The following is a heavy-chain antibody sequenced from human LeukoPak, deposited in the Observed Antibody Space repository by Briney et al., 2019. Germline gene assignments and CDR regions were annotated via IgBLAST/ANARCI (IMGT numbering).Heavy chain of an antibody. CDR1: GFTFSSYE. Sequence: PGGSLRLSCAAPGFTFSSYEMNWVRQAPGKGLEWVSYISHSGSTIYYADSVKGRFTISRDNAKSSLYLRMNSLRAEDTAVYYCARGHPYDSSGYYPTQFDYWGQGTLVTVSS. V-gene: IGHV3-48*03. J-gene: IGHJ4*02. D-gene: IGHD3-22*01. CDR3: ARGHPYDSSGYYPTQFDY. CDR2: ISHSGSTI.